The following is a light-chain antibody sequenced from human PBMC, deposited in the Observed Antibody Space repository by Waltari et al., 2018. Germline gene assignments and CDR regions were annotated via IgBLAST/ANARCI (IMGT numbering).Light chain of an antibody. CDR3: SSYTSSSTLVV. J-gene: IGLJ2*01. CDR1: SSDVGGYNY. V-gene: IGLV2-14*03. CDR2: DVS. Sequence: QSALTQPASVSGSPGQSITISCTGTSSDVGGYNYVSWYQQHPVKAPKLMLYDVSNRPSGVSNRFSGSKSGNTASLTISGLQAEDEADYYCSSYTSSSTLVVFGGGTKLTVL.